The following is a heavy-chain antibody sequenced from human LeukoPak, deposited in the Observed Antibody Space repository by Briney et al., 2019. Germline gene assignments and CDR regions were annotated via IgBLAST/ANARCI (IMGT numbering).Heavy chain of an antibody. V-gene: IGHV3-7*01. J-gene: IGHJ4*02. CDR2: IKQDGSEK. CDR1: GFTFSDYY. CDR3: AREGLRFLEWSSYYFDY. Sequence: GGSLRLSCAASGFTFSDYYMSWVRQGPGKGLEWVANIKQDGSEKCYVDSVKGRFSISRDDTKNSLYLQLNSLRAEDTAVYYCAREGLRFLEWSSYYFDYWGLGTLVTVSS. D-gene: IGHD3-3*01.